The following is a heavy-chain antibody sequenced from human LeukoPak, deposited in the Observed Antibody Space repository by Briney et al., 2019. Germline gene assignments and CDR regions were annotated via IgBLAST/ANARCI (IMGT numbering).Heavy chain of an antibody. CDR3: ARVGPGYCTNGVCSVDY. CDR1: GYSISSGYY. V-gene: IGHV4-38-2*02. J-gene: IGHJ4*02. Sequence: SETLSLTCTVSGYSISSGYYWGWIRQPPGKGLEWIGSIYHSGSTYYNPSLKSRVTISVDTSKNQFSLKLSSVTAADTAVYYCARVGPGYCTNGVCSVDYWGQGTLVTVSS. CDR2: IYHSGST. D-gene: IGHD2-8*01.